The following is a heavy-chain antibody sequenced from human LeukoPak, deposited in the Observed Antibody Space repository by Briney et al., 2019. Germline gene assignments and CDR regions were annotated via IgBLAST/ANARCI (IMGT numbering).Heavy chain of an antibody. CDR3: SRASSTSYYDY. J-gene: IGHJ4*02. CDR2: IYHSGST. D-gene: IGHD6-19*01. V-gene: IGHV4-38-2*02. Sequence: SETLSLTCTVSGYSITSGYYWGWIRQPPGKGLEGIGTIYHSGSTYYNPSLKSRVTISVDTSKNQFSLRLSSVTAADTALYYCSRASSTSYYDYWGQGTLVTVSS. CDR1: GYSITSGYY.